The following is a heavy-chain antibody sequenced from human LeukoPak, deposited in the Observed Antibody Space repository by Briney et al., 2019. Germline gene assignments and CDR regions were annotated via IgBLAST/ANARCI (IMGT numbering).Heavy chain of an antibody. CDR2: ISGSGGST. CDR3: AKSRGYYYDSSNYPNWFDP. Sequence: GGSLRLSCAASGFTLSGYAMSWVRQAPGKGLEWFSAISGSGGSTYYTDSVKGRFTISRDNSKNTLYLQMNSLRAEDTAVYYCAKSRGYYYDSSNYPNWFDPWGQGTLVTVSS. V-gene: IGHV3-23*01. D-gene: IGHD3-22*01. CDR1: GFTLSGYA. J-gene: IGHJ5*02.